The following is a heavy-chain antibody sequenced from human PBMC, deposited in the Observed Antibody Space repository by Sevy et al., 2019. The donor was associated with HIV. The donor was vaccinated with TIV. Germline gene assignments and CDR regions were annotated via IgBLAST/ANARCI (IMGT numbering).Heavy chain of an antibody. Sequence: SETLSLTCTVSGYSISSGYYWGWIRQPPGKGLEWIGSIYHSGSTYYNPSLKSRVTISVDTSKNQVSLKLSSVTAADTAVYYCARDGDLYSSPFDYWGQGTLVTISS. J-gene: IGHJ4*02. CDR1: GYSISSGYY. D-gene: IGHD6-19*01. CDR3: ARDGDLYSSPFDY. CDR2: IYHSGST. V-gene: IGHV4-38-2*02.